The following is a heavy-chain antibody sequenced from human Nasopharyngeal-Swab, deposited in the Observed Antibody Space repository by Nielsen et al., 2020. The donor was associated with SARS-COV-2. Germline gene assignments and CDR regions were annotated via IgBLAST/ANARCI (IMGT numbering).Heavy chain of an antibody. CDR3: AKDEGGYDSSGYYYYYYYYMDV. Sequence: VRQAPGKGLEWVSAISGSGGSTYYADSVKGRFTISRDNSKSTLYLQMNSLRAEDTAVYYCAKDEGGYDSSGYYYYYYYYMDVWGKGTTVTVSS. CDR2: ISGSGGST. J-gene: IGHJ6*03. V-gene: IGHV3-23*01. D-gene: IGHD3-22*01.